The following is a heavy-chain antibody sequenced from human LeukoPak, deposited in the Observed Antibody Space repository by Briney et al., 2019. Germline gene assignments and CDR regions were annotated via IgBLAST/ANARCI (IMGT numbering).Heavy chain of an antibody. CDR3: ARADCSGGSCYSGCVDY. Sequence: GGSLRLSCAASGFTFSSYEMNWVRQAPGKGLEWVSYISSSGSTIYYADSVEGRFTISRDNAKNSLYLQMNSLRAEDTAVYYCARADCSGGSCYSGCVDYWGQGTLVTVSS. CDR1: GFTFSSYE. J-gene: IGHJ4*02. V-gene: IGHV3-48*03. D-gene: IGHD2-15*01. CDR2: ISSSGSTI.